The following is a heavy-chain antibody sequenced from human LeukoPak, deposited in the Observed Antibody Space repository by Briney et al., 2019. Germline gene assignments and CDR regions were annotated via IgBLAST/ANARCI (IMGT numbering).Heavy chain of an antibody. CDR3: ARDYDFWSAPDY. D-gene: IGHD3-3*01. CDR2: ISAYNGNT. Sequence: ASVKVSCKASGYTFTGYYMHWVRQAPGQGLEWMGWISAYNGNTNYAQKLQGRVTMTTDTSTSTAYMELRSLRSDDTAVYYCARDYDFWSAPDYWGQGTLVTVSS. V-gene: IGHV1-18*04. CDR1: GYTFTGYY. J-gene: IGHJ4*02.